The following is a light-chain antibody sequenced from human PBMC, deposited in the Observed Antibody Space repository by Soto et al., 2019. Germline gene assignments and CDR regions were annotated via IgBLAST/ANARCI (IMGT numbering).Light chain of an antibody. J-gene: IGLJ3*02. CDR2: DVT. CDR3: CSYGGTDTFWV. CDR1: SSGCGGFNY. V-gene: IGLV2-11*01. Sequence: LTQPASVFRASGPSVTLSRPGTSSGCGGFNYVSWYQQHPGKAPKLMIYDVTERPSGVPDRFSGSKSGNTASLTISGLQAEDEADYYCCSYGGTDTFWVFGGGTKVTVL.